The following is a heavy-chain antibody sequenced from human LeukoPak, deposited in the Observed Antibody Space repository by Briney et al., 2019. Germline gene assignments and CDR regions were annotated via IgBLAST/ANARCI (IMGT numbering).Heavy chain of an antibody. Sequence: PGRSLRLSCAASGFTFSSYGMHWVRQAPGKGLEWVAVIWFDGSNKYYADSVKGRFTISRDNSKNTLYLQMNSLRAEDTAVYYCARLPAYYYGMDVWGQGTTVTVSS. CDR2: IWFDGSNK. CDR1: GFTFSSYG. V-gene: IGHV3-33*01. J-gene: IGHJ6*02. CDR3: ARLPAYYYGMDV.